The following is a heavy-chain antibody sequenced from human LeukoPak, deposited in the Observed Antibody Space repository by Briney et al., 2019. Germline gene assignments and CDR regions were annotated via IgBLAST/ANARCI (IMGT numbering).Heavy chain of an antibody. D-gene: IGHD5-12*01. CDR1: GFTFSSYD. Sequence: GGSLRLSCAASGFTFSSYDMHWVRQAPGKGLEWVADISYDGSNKYYADSVRGRFTISRDNHNNTLYLQVNTVSAEDRAVYYFAKYHGYNSADLSLLFGYWGQGTLVTVSS. CDR2: ISYDGSNK. J-gene: IGHJ4*02. CDR3: AKYHGYNSADLSLLFGY. V-gene: IGHV3-30*18.